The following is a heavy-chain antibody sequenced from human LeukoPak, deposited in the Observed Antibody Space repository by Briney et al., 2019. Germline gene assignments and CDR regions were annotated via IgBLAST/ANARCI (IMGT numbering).Heavy chain of an antibody. CDR2: IYHSGST. J-gene: IGHJ4*02. Sequence: PSETLSLTCTVSGYSISSGYYWGWIRQPPGKGLEWIGSIYHSGSTYYNPSLKSRVTISVDTSKNQFSLKLSSVTAADTAVYYCARDLSGSYGTGGNYRDYWGQGTLVTVSS. V-gene: IGHV4-38-2*02. CDR1: GYSISSGYY. D-gene: IGHD1-26*01. CDR3: ARDLSGSYGTGGNYRDY.